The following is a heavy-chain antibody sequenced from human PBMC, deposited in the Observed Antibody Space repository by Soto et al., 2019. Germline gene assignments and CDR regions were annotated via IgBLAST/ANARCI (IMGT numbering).Heavy chain of an antibody. CDR1: GGSVSNKTYY. V-gene: IGHV4-61*01. CDR2: FYYSGTT. D-gene: IGHD4-17*01. Sequence: TSETLSLTFSVSGGSVSNKTYYWSWIRQPPGKRLEWIGYFYYSGTTNYKPSLKSRVTISVDLSKNQFSLRLSSVTTADTALYYCARTTVVPNTLRWRYFFDXWGQGTLVTVSX. CDR3: ARTTVVPNTLRWRYFFDX. J-gene: IGHJ4*02.